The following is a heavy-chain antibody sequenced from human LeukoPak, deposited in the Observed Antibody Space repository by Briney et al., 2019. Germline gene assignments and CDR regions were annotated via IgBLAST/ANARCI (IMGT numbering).Heavy chain of an antibody. J-gene: IGHJ4*02. D-gene: IGHD1-26*01. CDR2: VSGSGRNT. Sequence: GGSLRLSSAGSGFTFSNYAMTWVRQAPGKGLEWVSSVSGSGRNTFYPDSVEGRFTISRDNSKNTAYLQMNSLRADDTAVYYCVKSRRVGANQRGLFDYWGQGTLVTVSP. CDR3: VKSRRVGANQRGLFDY. V-gene: IGHV3-23*01. CDR1: GFTFSNYA.